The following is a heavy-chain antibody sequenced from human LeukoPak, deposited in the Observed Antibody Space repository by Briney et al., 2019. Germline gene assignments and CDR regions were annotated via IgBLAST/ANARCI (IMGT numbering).Heavy chain of an antibody. V-gene: IGHV4-4*07. CDR3: ARGGKATVVTM. CDR2: IYSSGST. D-gene: IGHD4-23*01. Sequence: SETLSLTCTVSGGSINSYYWSWIRQPAGKGLEWIGRIYSSGSTNYNPSLKSRVSMSVDTSKNQFSLKLTSVTAADTAVYYCARGGKATVVTMWGQGILVTVPS. J-gene: IGHJ4*02. CDR1: GGSINSYY.